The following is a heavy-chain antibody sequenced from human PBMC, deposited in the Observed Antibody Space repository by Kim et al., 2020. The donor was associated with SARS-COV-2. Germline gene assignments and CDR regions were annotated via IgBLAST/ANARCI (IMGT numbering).Heavy chain of an antibody. Sequence: SETLSLTCTVSGGSISSYYWSWIRQPPGKGLEWIGYIYYSGSTNYNPSLKSRVTISVDTSKNQFSLKLSSVTAADTAVYYCARLDLYSGYLDYWGQGTLVTVSS. CDR2: IYYSGST. J-gene: IGHJ4*02. CDR3: ARLDLYSGYLDY. V-gene: IGHV4-59*01. CDR1: GGSISSYY. D-gene: IGHD5-12*01.